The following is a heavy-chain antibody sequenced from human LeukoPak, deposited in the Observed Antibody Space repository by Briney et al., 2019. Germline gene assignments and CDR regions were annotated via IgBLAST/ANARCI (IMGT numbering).Heavy chain of an antibody. CDR1: GFTFSSYA. Sequence: GGSLRLSCAASGFTFSSYAMHWVRQAPGKGLEWVAVISYDGSNKYYADSVKGRFTISRDNSKNTLYLQMNSLRAEDTAVYYCARDLESGSATYYFDYWGQGTLVTVSS. J-gene: IGHJ4*02. V-gene: IGHV3-30*04. CDR3: ARDLESGSATYYFDY. D-gene: IGHD1-26*01. CDR2: ISYDGSNK.